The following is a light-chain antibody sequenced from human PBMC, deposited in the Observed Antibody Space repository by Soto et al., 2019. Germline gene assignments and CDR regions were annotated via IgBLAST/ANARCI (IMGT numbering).Light chain of an antibody. CDR1: QSVSSKY. V-gene: IGKV3-20*01. J-gene: IGKJ3*01. Sequence: DIVLTQSPGTLSLSPGERATLSCRASQSVSSKYLARYQQKPGQAPRVLFYGASIRATGIPERFSGGGWGTDFTLAITRLENEDLAVYYWQQEGSALFTIGPETKVDIK. CDR2: GAS. CDR3: QQEGSALFT.